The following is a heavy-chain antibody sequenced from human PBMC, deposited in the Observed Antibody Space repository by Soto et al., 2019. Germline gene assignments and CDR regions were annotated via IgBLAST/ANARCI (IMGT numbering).Heavy chain of an antibody. CDR1: GYSFTSYW. D-gene: IGHD4-17*01. J-gene: IGHJ6*02. Sequence: PGESLKISCKGSGYSFTSYWISWVRQMPGKGLEWMGRIDPSDSYTNYSPSFQGHVTISADKSISTAYLQWSSLKASDTAMYYCARPSLDDYGGNDGYYYYGMDVWGQGTTVTVSS. CDR3: ARPSLDDYGGNDGYYYYGMDV. V-gene: IGHV5-10-1*01. CDR2: IDPSDSYT.